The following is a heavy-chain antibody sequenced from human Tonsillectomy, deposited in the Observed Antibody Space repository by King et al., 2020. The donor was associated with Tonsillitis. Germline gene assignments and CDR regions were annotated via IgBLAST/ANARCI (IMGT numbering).Heavy chain of an antibody. CDR3: AKATDTYGPLWGMDV. Sequence: VQLVESGGGVVQPGRSLRLSCAASGFTFNTYGMHWVRQAPGKGLEWVATISYDGSYKYYADSVKGRFTISRDNSKNTLYLQMNSLRAEDTAGYYCAKATDTYGPLWGMDVWGQGTTVTVSS. CDR2: ISYDGSYK. J-gene: IGHJ6*02. D-gene: IGHD7-27*01. CDR1: GFTFNTYG. V-gene: IGHV3-30*18.